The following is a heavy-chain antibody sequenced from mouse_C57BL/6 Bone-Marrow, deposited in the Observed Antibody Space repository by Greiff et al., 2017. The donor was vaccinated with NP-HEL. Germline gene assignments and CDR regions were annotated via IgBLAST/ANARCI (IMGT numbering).Heavy chain of an antibody. CDR3: AIMGYSYAMDY. J-gene: IGHJ4*01. CDR2: INPYTGGT. D-gene: IGHD2-12*01. Sequence: VQLQQSEPVLDKPGASVKMSCKATGYTFTDYYMNWMTQSHGKSLEWIEDINPYTGGTSYNKKLKGKATLTVDKSSSTVYMELNSLTSEDSAVDYCAIMGYSYAMDYWGQGTSVTVSS. V-gene: IGHV1-19*01. CDR1: GYTFTDYY.